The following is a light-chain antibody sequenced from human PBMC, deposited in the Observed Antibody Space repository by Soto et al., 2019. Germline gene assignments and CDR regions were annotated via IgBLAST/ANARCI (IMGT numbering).Light chain of an antibody. Sequence: QSVLTQPASVSGSPGQSITISCTGNSSDVGGYNYVSWYQQHPGKVPKLMIYDVSNRPSGVSNRFSGSKSGNTASLTISGLQAEDEADYYCSSYTSSSTLVFGGGTQLTVL. CDR1: SSDVGGYNY. CDR2: DVS. CDR3: SSYTSSSTLV. V-gene: IGLV2-14*01. J-gene: IGLJ2*01.